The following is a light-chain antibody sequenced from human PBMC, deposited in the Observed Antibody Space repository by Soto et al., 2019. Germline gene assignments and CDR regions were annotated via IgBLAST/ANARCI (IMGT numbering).Light chain of an antibody. J-gene: IGKJ5*01. V-gene: IGKV3-20*01. CDR3: QQYGSSPLIS. CDR2: GAS. Sequence: VLTQSPGTLSLSPGESATLSCRASQTVSITYLTWYQQKPGQAPRLLIFGASKRATGIPDRFSGSGSGRDFTLTIGGLEPEDFAVYYCQQYGSSPLISVGQGTRLEIK. CDR1: QTVSITY.